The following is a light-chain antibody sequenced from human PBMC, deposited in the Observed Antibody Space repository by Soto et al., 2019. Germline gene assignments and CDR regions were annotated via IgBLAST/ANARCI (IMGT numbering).Light chain of an antibody. Sequence: EIVRTQSPGTVSVSPGERATLSCRASQSIRSNLAWYQQKPGQTPRLLIYVASTRATGIPARFTGSGSGTDFTLTISSLQSEDCAIYYCQQYNNWPLTFGGGTKVDIK. CDR3: QQYNNWPLT. CDR1: QSIRSN. J-gene: IGKJ4*01. V-gene: IGKV3-15*01. CDR2: VAS.